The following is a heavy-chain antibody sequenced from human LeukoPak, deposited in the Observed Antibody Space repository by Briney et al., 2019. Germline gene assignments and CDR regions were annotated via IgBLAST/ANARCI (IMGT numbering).Heavy chain of an antibody. V-gene: IGHV4-38-2*02. Sequence: PSETLSLTCTVSGYSISSGYYWAWIRQPPGKGLEWLGSIYHSGNTYYNPSLKSRLTILVDTSKNQFSLKLSSVTAADSAVYYCAREVVADYDFGYWGQGALVTVSS. J-gene: IGHJ4*02. D-gene: IGHD4-17*01. CDR3: AREVVADYDFGY. CDR2: IYHSGNT. CDR1: GYSISSGYY.